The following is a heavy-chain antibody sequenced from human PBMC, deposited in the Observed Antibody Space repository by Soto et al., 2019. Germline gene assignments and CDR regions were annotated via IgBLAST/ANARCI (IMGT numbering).Heavy chain of an antibody. CDR1: GYTLTSDG. CDR3: ESPFEVATRGRIYQDY. V-gene: IGHV1-18*01. J-gene: IGHJ4*02. CDR2: ISAYNGNT. D-gene: IGHD3-16*01. Sequence: SVKFAGNPSGYTLTSDGMRWVRHAPGQGLEWMGWISAYNGNTNYAQKLQGRFTMTTETSTSKAYMELRSLRSDDTAVYYCESPFEVATRGRIYQDYWGQETMVRDSS.